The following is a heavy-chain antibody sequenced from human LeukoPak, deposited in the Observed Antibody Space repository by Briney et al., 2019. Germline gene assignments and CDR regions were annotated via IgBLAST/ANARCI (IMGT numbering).Heavy chain of an antibody. V-gene: IGHV1-69*13. Sequence: SVKVSCKASGGTFSSYAISWVRQAPGQGLEWMGGIIPIFGTANYAQKFQGRVTITADESTSTAYMELSSLRSEDTAVYYCAREVYYDFWSAPFDYWGQGTLVTVSS. CDR2: IIPIFGTA. D-gene: IGHD3-3*01. CDR3: AREVYYDFWSAPFDY. CDR1: GGTFSSYA. J-gene: IGHJ4*02.